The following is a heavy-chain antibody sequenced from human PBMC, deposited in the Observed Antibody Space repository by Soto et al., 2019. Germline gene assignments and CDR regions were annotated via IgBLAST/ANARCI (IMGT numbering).Heavy chain of an antibody. CDR1: GFTVSNNY. D-gene: IGHD6-13*01. CDR2: IYSGGST. J-gene: IGHJ4*02. CDR3: AKARSAAAGLFDY. V-gene: IGHV3-53*01. Sequence: EVQLVESGGGLIQPGGSLRLSFAASGFTVSNNYMTWVRQAPGKGLEWVSAIYSGGSTYYADSVKGRFTISRDNSKNTLYLQMNSLSAEDTDVYYCAKARSAAAGLFDYWGQGTLVTVSS.